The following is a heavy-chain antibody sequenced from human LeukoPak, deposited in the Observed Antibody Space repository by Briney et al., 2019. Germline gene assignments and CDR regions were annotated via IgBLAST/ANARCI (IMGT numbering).Heavy chain of an antibody. J-gene: IGHJ5*02. V-gene: IGHV1-18*01. CDR3: ARVISWLAYNWFDP. CDR1: GHTFTSYG. CDR2: ISAYNGNT. Sequence: ASVKVSCKASGHTFTSYGISWVRQAPGQGLEWMGWISAYNGNTNYAQKLQGRVTMTTDTSTSTAYMELRSLRSDDTAVYYCARVISWLAYNWFDPWGQGTLVTVSS. D-gene: IGHD5-12*01.